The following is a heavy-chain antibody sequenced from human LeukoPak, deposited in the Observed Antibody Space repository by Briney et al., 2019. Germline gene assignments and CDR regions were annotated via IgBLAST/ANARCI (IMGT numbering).Heavy chain of an antibody. CDR3: ASPPTDSSGYYQYYFDY. J-gene: IGHJ4*02. D-gene: IGHD3-22*01. CDR1: GGSFSNYG. CDR2: ITPIFGYA. Sequence: ASVKVSCKASGGSFSNYGISWVRQAPGQGLEWMGRITPIFGYANYAQKFQGRFTITADKSTSTAYMELSSLRSEDTAVYYCASPPTDSSGYYQYYFDYWGQGTLVTVSS. V-gene: IGHV1-69*04.